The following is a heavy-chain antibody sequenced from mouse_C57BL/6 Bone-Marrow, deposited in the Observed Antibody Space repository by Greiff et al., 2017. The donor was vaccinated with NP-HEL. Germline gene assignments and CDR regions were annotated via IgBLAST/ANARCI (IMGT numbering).Heavy chain of an antibody. Sequence: QVQLQQSGAELVRPGTSVKMSCKASGYTFTNYWIGWAKQRPGHGLEWIGDIYPGGGYTNYNEQFKGKATLTADKSSSTAYMQFSSLTSEDSAIYYCARSTYGAWFAYWGQGTLVTVSA. J-gene: IGHJ3*01. CDR1: GYTFTNYW. D-gene: IGHD1-1*01. V-gene: IGHV1-63*01. CDR3: ARSTYGAWFAY. CDR2: IYPGGGYT.